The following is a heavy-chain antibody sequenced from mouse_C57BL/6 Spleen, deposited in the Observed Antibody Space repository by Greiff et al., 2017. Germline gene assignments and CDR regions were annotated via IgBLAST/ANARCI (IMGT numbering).Heavy chain of an antibody. CDR2: IDPSDSYT. Sequence: QVQLQQPGAELVMPGASVKLSCKASGYTFTSYWMHWVKQRPGQGLEWIGEIDPSDSYTNYNQKFKGKSTLTVDKSSSTAYMQLSSLTSEDSAVYYCARRGPVHWYFDVWGTGTTVTVSS. CDR1: GYTFTSYW. CDR3: ARRGPVHWYFDV. V-gene: IGHV1-69*01. J-gene: IGHJ1*03.